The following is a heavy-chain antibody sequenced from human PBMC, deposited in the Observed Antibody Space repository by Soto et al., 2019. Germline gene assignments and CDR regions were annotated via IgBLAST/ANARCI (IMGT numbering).Heavy chain of an antibody. V-gene: IGHV1-69*13. Sequence: SVKVSCKASGGTFSSYAISWVRQAPGQGLEWMGGIIPIFGTANYAQKFQGRVTITADESTSTAYMELSSLRSEDTAVYYRARPQDVGVPAAQSEFYGMDGWGQGTTVTVSS. CDR2: IIPIFGTA. CDR3: ARPQDVGVPAAQSEFYGMDG. CDR1: GGTFSSYA. J-gene: IGHJ6*02. D-gene: IGHD2-2*01.